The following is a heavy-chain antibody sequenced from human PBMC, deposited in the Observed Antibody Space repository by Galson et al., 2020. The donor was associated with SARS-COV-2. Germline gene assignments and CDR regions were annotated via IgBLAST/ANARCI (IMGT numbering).Heavy chain of an antibody. CDR3: ARGSGGGEYLRSEYFQH. CDR1: GFTFSSYA. CDR2: ISYDGSNK. J-gene: IGHJ1*01. V-gene: IGHV3-30*04. Sequence: GGSLRLSCAASGFTFSSYAMHWVRQAPGKGLEWVAVISYDGSNKYYADSVKGRFTISRDNSKNTLYLQMNSLRAEDTAVYYCARGSGGGEYLRSEYFQHWGQGTLVTVSS. D-gene: IGHD2-2*01.